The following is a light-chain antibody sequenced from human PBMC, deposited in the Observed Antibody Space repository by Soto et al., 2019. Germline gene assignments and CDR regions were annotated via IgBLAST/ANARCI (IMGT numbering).Light chain of an antibody. J-gene: IGLJ3*02. CDR1: SSDVGGYNY. CDR2: EVS. V-gene: IGLV2-8*01. Sequence: QSVLTQPPSASGSPGQSVTISCTGTSSDVGGYNYVSWYQQHPGKAPKVMIYEVSKRPSGVPDRFSGPKSGNTASLTVSGLQAEDEADYYCSSYAGSNNGVFGGGTKLTVL. CDR3: SSYAGSNNGV.